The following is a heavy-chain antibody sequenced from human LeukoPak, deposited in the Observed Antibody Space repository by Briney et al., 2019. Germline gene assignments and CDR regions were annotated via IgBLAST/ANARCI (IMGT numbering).Heavy chain of an antibody. CDR1: GYTFTGYY. D-gene: IGHD3-10*01. V-gene: IGHV1-2*04. J-gene: IGHJ4*02. CDR2: INPNSGGT. Sequence: ASVKVSCKASGYTFTGYYMHWVRQAPGQGLEWMGWINPNSGGTNYAQKLQGWVTMTRDTSISTAYMELSRLRSADTAVYYCAGVSIPHYGSGTCYFDYWGQGTLVTVSS. CDR3: AGVSIPHYGSGTCYFDY.